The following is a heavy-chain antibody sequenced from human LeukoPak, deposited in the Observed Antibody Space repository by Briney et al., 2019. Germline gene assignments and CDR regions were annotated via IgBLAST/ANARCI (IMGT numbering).Heavy chain of an antibody. V-gene: IGHV3-23*01. D-gene: IGHD3-9*01. J-gene: IGHJ4*02. CDR2: IGGSGGGT. CDR3: AKLVEGIFDY. Sequence: GGTLRLSCAASRFTFSSYGMSWVRQAPGKGLEWVSAIGGSGGGTYYADSVKGRFTISRDNSKNTLYLQMNSLRAEDTAVYYCAKLVEGIFDYWGQGTLVTVSS. CDR1: RFTFSSYG.